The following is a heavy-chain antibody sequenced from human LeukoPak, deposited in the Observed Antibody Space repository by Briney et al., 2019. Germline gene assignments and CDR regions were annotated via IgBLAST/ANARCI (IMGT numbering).Heavy chain of an antibody. V-gene: IGHV3-21*04. Sequence: GGSLRLSCAASGFTFSSYSMNWVRQAPGKGLEWVSSISSSSSYIYYADSVKGRFTISRDNAKNSLYLQMNSLRADDTAVYYCARDLEQWLVRPGGDFDYWGQGTLVTVSS. CDR1: GFTFSSYS. J-gene: IGHJ4*02. D-gene: IGHD6-19*01. CDR3: ARDLEQWLVRPGGDFDY. CDR2: ISSSSSYI.